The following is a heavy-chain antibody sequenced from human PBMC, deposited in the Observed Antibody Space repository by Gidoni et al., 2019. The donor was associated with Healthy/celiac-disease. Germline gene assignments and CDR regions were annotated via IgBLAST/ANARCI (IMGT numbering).Heavy chain of an antibody. Sequence: QVQLVQSGAEVKKPGASVKVSCKAAGYTFTSYYRHWVRQAPCKGLEWMGIITPRGGSKSYAQKFQGRVTMTRDMSTSTVYMELSSLRSEDTAVYYCAICKGRAAAGRKGWFDPWGQGTLVTVSS. V-gene: IGHV1-46*01. CDR2: ITPRGGSK. CDR3: AICKGRAAAGRKGWFDP. J-gene: IGHJ5*02. D-gene: IGHD6-13*01. CDR1: GYTFTSYY.